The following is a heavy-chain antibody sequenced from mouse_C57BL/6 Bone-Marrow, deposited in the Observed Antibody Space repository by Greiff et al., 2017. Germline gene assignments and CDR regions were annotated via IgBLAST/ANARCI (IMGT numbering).Heavy chain of an antibody. CDR1: GYTFTSYG. D-gene: IGHD1-2*01. Sequence: QVQLQQSGAELARPGASVKLSCKASGYTFTSYGISWVKQRTGQGLEWIGEIYPRSGNTYYNEKFKGKATLAADKSSSTAYMELRSLTSEDSAVYFCARLKGTTAPYWYCDVWGTGTTVTGSS. CDR3: ARLKGTTAPYWYCDV. J-gene: IGHJ1*03. V-gene: IGHV1-81*01. CDR2: IYPRSGNT.